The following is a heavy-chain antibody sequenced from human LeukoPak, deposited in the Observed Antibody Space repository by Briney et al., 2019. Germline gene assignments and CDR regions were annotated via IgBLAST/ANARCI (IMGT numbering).Heavy chain of an antibody. Sequence: SVKVSCKASGGTFSSYAISWVRQAPGQGLEWMGGIIPIFGTANYAQKFQGRVTITADESTSAAYMELSSLRSEDTAVYYCAGPDYYDSSGYDAFDIWGQGTMVTVSS. CDR2: IIPIFGTA. D-gene: IGHD3-22*01. CDR3: AGPDYYDSSGYDAFDI. V-gene: IGHV1-69*01. CDR1: GGTFSSYA. J-gene: IGHJ3*02.